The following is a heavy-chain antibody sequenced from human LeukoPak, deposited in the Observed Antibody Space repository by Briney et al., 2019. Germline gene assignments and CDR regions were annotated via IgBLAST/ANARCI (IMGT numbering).Heavy chain of an antibody. J-gene: IGHJ4*02. V-gene: IGHV1-2*02. CDR1: GYTFTGYY. CDR2: INPDSGGT. Sequence: VASVKVSCKASGYTFTGYYMHWVRQAPGQGLEWMGWINPDSGGTIYAQNFQGRVTMTRDTSISTAYMELSSLRSDDTAVYYRARDLGDTYGSVGDFDYWGQGTLVTVSS. D-gene: IGHD3-10*01. CDR3: ARDLGDTYGSVGDFDY.